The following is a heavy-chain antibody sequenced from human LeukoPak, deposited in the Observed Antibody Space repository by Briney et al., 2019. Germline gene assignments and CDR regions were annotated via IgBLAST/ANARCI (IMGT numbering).Heavy chain of an antibody. CDR1: GFTFSSYA. D-gene: IGHD3-22*01. CDR3: AKDPSGSGYYYVPAYYFDY. V-gene: IGHV3-23*01. CDR2: ISGSGGST. Sequence: GGSLRLSCAASGFTFSSYAMSWVRQAPGKGLEWVSAISGSGGSTYYADSVKGRFTISRDNSKNTLYLQMNSLRAEDTAVYYCAKDPSGSGYYYVPAYYFDYWGQGTLVTVSS. J-gene: IGHJ4*02.